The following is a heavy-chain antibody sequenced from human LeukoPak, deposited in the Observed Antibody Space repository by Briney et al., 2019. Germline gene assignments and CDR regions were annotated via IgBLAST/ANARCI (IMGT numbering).Heavy chain of an antibody. CDR2: IYDSGST. D-gene: IGHD3/OR15-3a*01. CDR1: GGSISSSSYY. Sequence: SETLSLTCTVSGGSISSSSYYWGWIRQPPGKGLEWIGSIYDSGSTYYNASLKSQVSISIDTSKNQFSLRLTSVTAADTAVYYCARQTGSGLFILPGGQGTLVTVSS. V-gene: IGHV4-39*01. J-gene: IGHJ4*02. CDR3: ARQTGSGLFILP.